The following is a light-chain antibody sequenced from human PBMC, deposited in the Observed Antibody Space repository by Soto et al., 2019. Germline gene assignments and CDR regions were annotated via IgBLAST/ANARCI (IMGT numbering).Light chain of an antibody. CDR1: QSVSNY. J-gene: IGKJ1*01. V-gene: IGKV1-5*03. CDR2: KAS. CDR3: QQYNGYPWT. Sequence: DIQMTQSPSALSASVGDRVTITCRASQSVSNYLHWYQQKPGKAPKLLIYKASSLESGVPSRFSGSGSGTEFTLTISSLQPDDFATYYCQQYNGYPWTFGQGTKVDI.